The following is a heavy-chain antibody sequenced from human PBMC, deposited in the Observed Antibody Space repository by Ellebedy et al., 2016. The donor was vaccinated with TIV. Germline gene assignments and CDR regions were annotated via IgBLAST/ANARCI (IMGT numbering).Heavy chain of an antibody. CDR1: GFTFSNYI. J-gene: IGHJ4*02. D-gene: IGHD4-23*01. CDR3: AKRNWVRWSQIGGTDY. V-gene: IGHV3-23*01. CDR2: ISGSGGST. Sequence: GESLKISXAASGFTFSNYIMHWVRQAPGKGLEWVSAISGSGGSTYYADSVKGRFTISRDNSKNTLYLQMNSLRAEDTAVYYCAKRNWVRWSQIGGTDYWGQGTLVTVSS.